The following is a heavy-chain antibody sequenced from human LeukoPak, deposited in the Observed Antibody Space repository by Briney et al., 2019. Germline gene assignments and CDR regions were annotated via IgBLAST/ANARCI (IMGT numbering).Heavy chain of an antibody. CDR2: ISAYNGNT. CDR3: ARVPLPGGYYGSGNNY. Sequence: ASVKVSCKASGYTFTSYGISWVRQAPGQGLEWMGWISAYNGNTNCAQKLQGRVTMTTDTSTSTAYMELRSLRSDDTAVYYCARVPLPGGYYGSGNNYWGQGTLVTVSS. CDR1: GYTFTSYG. V-gene: IGHV1-18*01. J-gene: IGHJ4*02. D-gene: IGHD3-10*01.